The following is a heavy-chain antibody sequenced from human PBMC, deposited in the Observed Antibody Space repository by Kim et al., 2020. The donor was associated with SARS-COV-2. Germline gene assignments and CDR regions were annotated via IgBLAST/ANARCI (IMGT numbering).Heavy chain of an antibody. V-gene: IGHV4-61*01. Sequence: SETLSLTCTVSGGSVSSGSYYWSWIRQPPGKGLEWIGYIYYSGSTNYNPSLKSRVTISVDTSKNQFSLKLSSVTAADTAVYYCARDWGIYSSSNDYYYGMDVWGQGTTVTVSS. D-gene: IGHD6-13*01. CDR2: IYYSGST. J-gene: IGHJ6*02. CDR3: ARDWGIYSSSNDYYYGMDV. CDR1: GGSVSSGSYY.